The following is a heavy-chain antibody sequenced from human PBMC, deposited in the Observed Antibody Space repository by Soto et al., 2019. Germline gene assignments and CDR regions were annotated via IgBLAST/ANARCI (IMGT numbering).Heavy chain of an antibody. Sequence: EVQLVESGGGLVQPGRSLRLSCAASGFTFDDYALHWVRQAPGKGLEGVSGISWNSGSIGYADSVKGRFSISRDNAKNSLYLQMNSLRGEDTALYYCARGAQYSLYNWFDSWGQGILVTVSS. V-gene: IGHV3-9*01. CDR1: GFTFDDYA. CDR3: ARGAQYSLYNWFDS. J-gene: IGHJ5*01. CDR2: ISWNSGSI. D-gene: IGHD2-21*01.